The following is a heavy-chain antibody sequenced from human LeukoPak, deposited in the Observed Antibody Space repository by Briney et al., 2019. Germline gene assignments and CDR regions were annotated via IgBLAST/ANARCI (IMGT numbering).Heavy chain of an antibody. Sequence: SQTLSLTCTVSGASVNSGNYYWTWIRQPAGKRLEWIGRIYTSGTTNYNPSLKSRVTISIDASKNQFSLRLSSVTAADTAVYYCTRGGELMNFWGQGTLVTVSS. CDR2: IYTSGTT. CDR1: GASVNSGNYY. D-gene: IGHD1-26*01. V-gene: IGHV4-61*02. J-gene: IGHJ4*02. CDR3: TRGGELMNF.